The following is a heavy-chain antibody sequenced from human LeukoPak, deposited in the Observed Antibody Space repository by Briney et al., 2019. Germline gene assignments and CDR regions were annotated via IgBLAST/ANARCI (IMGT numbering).Heavy chain of an antibody. CDR3: AKGGDGDYFDY. J-gene: IGHJ4*02. CDR2: IYSGGTT. V-gene: IGHV3-66*01. CDR1: GFTVSSNY. Sequence: PGGSLTLSCAASGFTVSSNYTSWVRHAPGKGREWVAGIYSGGTTYFADSVKGRFTVSRDNPKNTLYLQMNSLRAEDTAVYYCAKGGDGDYFDYWGQGTLVTVSS. D-gene: IGHD2-21*01.